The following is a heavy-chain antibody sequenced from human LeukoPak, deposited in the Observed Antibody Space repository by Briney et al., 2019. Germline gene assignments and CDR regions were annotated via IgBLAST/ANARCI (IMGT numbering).Heavy chain of an antibody. CDR3: ARDIGDYYDSSGHIYYYYGMDV. V-gene: IGHV1-46*01. D-gene: IGHD3-22*01. J-gene: IGHJ6*02. CDR1: GYTFTSYY. CDR2: INPSAGST. Sequence: ASVKVACKASGYTFTSYYMHWVRHAPGQGLEWMGIINPSAGSTSYAQKFQGRVTMTRDTSTSTVYMELSSLRSEDTAVYYCARDIGDYYDSSGHIYYYYGMDVWGQGTTVTVSS.